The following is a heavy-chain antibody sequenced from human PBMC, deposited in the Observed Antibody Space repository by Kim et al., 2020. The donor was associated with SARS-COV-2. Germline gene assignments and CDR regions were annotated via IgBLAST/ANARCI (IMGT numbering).Heavy chain of an antibody. CDR2: ISGGGGSA. CDR1: GFTFSSYA. J-gene: IGHJ1*01. V-gene: IGHV3-23*01. Sequence: GGSLRLSCAASGFTFSSYAMSWVRQAPGKGLEWIAAISGGGGSASTADAATVRFTISSDRAKTTLYPQMHSHRLKTKDASVCAFTGFGGYWDHGFLVT. CDR3: AFTGFGGY. D-gene: IGHD3-9*01.